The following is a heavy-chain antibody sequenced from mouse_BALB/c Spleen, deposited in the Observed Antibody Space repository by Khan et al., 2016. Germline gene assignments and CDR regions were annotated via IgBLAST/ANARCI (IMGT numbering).Heavy chain of an antibody. CDR2: ISSGGSS. CDR1: GFTFSSYA. V-gene: IGHV5-6-5*01. CDR3: ASKVYYFDY. J-gene: IGHJ2*01. Sequence: EVELVESGGGLVKPGGSLKLSCAASGFTFSSYAMSWVRQTPEKRLEWVASISSGGSSFYPDILKDRFTISRDNARNILYPQMSSLRSEDTAMYYCASKVYYFDYWGQGTTLTVSS.